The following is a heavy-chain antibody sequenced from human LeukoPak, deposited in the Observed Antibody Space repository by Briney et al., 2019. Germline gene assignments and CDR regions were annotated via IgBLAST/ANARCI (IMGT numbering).Heavy chain of an antibody. Sequence: GGSLRLSCAASGFTFSSYGMHWVRQAPGKGLEWVSAISSSGGSTYYADSVKGRFTISRDNAKNSLYLQMNSLRAEDTAVYYCARGGPSDALDYWGQGTLVTVSS. CDR2: ISSSGGST. V-gene: IGHV3-21*01. J-gene: IGHJ4*02. CDR1: GFTFSSYG. CDR3: ARGGPSDALDY.